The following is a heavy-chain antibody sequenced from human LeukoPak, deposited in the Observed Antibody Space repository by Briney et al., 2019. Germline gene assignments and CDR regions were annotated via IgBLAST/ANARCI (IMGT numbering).Heavy chain of an antibody. V-gene: IGHV3-23*01. J-gene: IGHJ5*02. CDR1: GFTFSSYA. CDR3: AKAGSSSWSWIGFDP. CDR2: ISGSGGST. D-gene: IGHD6-13*01. Sequence: GGSLRLSCAASGFTFSSYAMSWARQAPGKGLEWVSAISGSGGSTYYADSVKGRFTISRDNSKNTLYLQMNSLRAEDTAVYYCAKAGSSSWSWIGFDPWGQGTLVTVSS.